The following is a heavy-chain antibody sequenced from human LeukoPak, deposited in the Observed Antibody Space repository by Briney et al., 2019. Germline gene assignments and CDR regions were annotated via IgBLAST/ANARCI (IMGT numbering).Heavy chain of an antibody. CDR2: INPNSGVT. J-gene: IGHJ5*02. CDR1: GYTFTGYY. Sequence: ASVKVSCKASGYTFTGYYMHWVRQAPGQGLEWMGWINPNSGVTNYAQKFQGRVTMTRDTSISTAYMELSRLRSDDTAVYYCAREDYRSSTNYFDPWGQGTLVTVSS. CDR3: AREDYRSSTNYFDP. D-gene: IGHD4/OR15-4a*01. V-gene: IGHV1-2*02.